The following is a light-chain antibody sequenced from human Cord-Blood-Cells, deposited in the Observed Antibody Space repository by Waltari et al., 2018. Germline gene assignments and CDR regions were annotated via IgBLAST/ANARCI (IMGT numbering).Light chain of an antibody. CDR1: QSVSSY. J-gene: IGKJ1*01. V-gene: IGKV3-11*01. CDR3: QQRSNWPPWT. Sequence: EIVLTQSPAPLSLSPGERATLSCRASQSVSSYLAWYQQKPGQAPRLLSYDASNRATGIPARFSGSGSGTDFTLTISSLEPEDFAVYYCQQRSNWPPWTFGQGTKVEIK. CDR2: DAS.